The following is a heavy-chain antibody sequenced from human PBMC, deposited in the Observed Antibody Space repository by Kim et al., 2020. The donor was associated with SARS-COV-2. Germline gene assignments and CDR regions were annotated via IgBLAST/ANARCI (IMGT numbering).Heavy chain of an antibody. D-gene: IGHD3-10*01. V-gene: IGHV1-69*13. CDR3: ARDKDYYGSGSQIDY. Sequence: SVKVSCKASGGTFSSYAISWVRQAPGQGLEWMGGIIPIFGTANYAQKFQGRVTITADESTSTAYMELSSLRSEDTAVYYCARDKDYYGSGSQIDYWGQGTLVTVSS. CDR2: IIPIFGTA. J-gene: IGHJ4*02. CDR1: GGTFSSYA.